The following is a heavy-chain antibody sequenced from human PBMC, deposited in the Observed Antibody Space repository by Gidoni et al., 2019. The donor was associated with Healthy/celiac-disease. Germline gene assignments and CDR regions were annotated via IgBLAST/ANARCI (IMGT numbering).Heavy chain of an antibody. CDR2: IKSKTDGGTT. CDR1: GFTFSNAW. V-gene: IGHV3-15*01. D-gene: IGHD5-18*01. Sequence: EVQLVESGGGLVKPGGSLRLSCAASGFTFSNAWMSWVRQAPGKGLEWVGRIKSKTDGGTTDYAAPVKGRFTISRDDSKNTLYLQMNSLKTEDTAVYYCTTDPWIQLWFPHFDYWGQGTLVTVSS. CDR3: TTDPWIQLWFPHFDY. J-gene: IGHJ4*02.